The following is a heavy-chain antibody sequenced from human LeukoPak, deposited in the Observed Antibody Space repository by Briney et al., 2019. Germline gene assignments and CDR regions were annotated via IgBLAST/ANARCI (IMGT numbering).Heavy chain of an antibody. J-gene: IGHJ4*02. D-gene: IGHD3-3*01. CDR3: ARGSLSDFWSGYYTYFDF. V-gene: IGHV1-2*02. Sequence: GASVKVSCKASGYTFTSYYMHWVRQAPGQGLEWMGWISPNSGDTHYAQKFQGRVTMTTDTSIGTAYMALSRLRSDDTAVYFCARGSLSDFWSGYYTYFDFWGQGTLVTVSS. CDR2: ISPNSGDT. CDR1: GYTFTSYY.